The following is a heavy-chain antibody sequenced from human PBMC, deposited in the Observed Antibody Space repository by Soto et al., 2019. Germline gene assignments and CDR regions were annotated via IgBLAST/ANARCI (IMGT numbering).Heavy chain of an antibody. J-gene: IGHJ6*02. V-gene: IGHV3-21*01. CDR1: GFTFSRNS. CDR3: AREDIVLVPAAPYGMDV. D-gene: IGHD2-2*01. CDR2: ISSSCSYI. Sequence: PSGSLRLSCAASGFTFSRNSQNRVRQAPGMGLEWVSSISSSCSYIYYADSVKGRFTISRDNAKNSLYLQMNSLRAEDTAVYYCAREDIVLVPAAPYGMDVWGQGT.